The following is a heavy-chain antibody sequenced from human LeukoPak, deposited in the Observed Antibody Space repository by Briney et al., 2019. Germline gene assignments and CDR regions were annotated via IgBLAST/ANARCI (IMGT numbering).Heavy chain of an antibody. V-gene: IGHV4-59*01. CDR2: IYYSGST. CDR3: ARGVTMVRGVITSFDY. Sequence: SETLSLTCTVSGGSISSYYWGWIRQPPGKGLEWIGYIYYSGSTNYNPSLKSRVTISVDTSKNQFSLKLSSVTAADTAVYYCARGVTMVRGVITSFDYWGQGNLVTVSS. D-gene: IGHD3-10*01. J-gene: IGHJ4*02. CDR1: GGSISSYY.